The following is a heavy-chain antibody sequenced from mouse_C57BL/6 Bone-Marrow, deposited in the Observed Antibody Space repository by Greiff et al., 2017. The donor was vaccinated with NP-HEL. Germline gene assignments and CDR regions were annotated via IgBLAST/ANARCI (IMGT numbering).Heavy chain of an antibody. CDR1: GFTFSDYY. CDR2: ISNGGGST. D-gene: IGHD1-1*01. CDR3: AKKALITTVVATDY. V-gene: IGHV5-12*01. Sequence: EVQLQQSGGGLVQPGGSLKLSCAASGFTFSDYYMYWVRQTPEKRLEWVAYISNGGGSTYYPDTVKGRFTSSRDKSKNTLYLQMSRLKSEDTAMYYWAKKALITTVVATDYWGQGTTLTVSS. J-gene: IGHJ2*01.